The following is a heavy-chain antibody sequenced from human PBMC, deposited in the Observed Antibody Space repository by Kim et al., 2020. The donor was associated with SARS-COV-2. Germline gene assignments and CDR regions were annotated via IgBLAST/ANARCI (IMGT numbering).Heavy chain of an antibody. CDR3: ARDMGGSYRGITMVRGALSSYYYYGMDV. V-gene: IGHV4-4*07. CDR2: IYTSGST. CDR1: GGSISSYY. D-gene: IGHD3-10*01. J-gene: IGHJ6*02. Sequence: SETLSLTCTVSGGSISSYYCSWIRQPAGKGLEWIGRIYTSGSTNYNPSLKSRVTMSVDTSKNQFSLKLSSVTAADTAVYYCARDMGGSYRGITMVRGALSSYYYYGMDVWGQGTTVTVSS.